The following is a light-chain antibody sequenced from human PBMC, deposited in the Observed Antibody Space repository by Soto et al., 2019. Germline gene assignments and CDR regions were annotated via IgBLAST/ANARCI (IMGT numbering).Light chain of an antibody. J-gene: IGKJ5*01. CDR1: QSVSSTY. CDR3: QQYGSYPPVT. V-gene: IGKV3-20*01. CDR2: GAS. Sequence: EIVLTQSPGTLSLSPGERATLSCRASQSVSSTYLAWYQQRPGQAPRLLIYGASGRATGIPDRFSGSGSGTDFTLTISRREPEDFAVYYCQQYGSYPPVTFGQGTRLEIK.